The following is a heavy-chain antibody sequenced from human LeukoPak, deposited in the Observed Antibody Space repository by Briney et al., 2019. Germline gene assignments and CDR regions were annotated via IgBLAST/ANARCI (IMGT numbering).Heavy chain of an antibody. CDR2: INSDGSST. D-gene: IGHD6-19*01. J-gene: IGHJ5*02. CDR3: TRGQPQWLVFNWFDP. Sequence: GGSLRLSCAASGFTFSTYWMHWVRQAPGMGLVWVSCINSDGSSTTYADSVKGRFTISRDNAKNTLYLQMNSLRAEDTAVYYCTRGQPQWLVFNWFDPWGQGTLVTVSS. CDR1: GFTFSTYW. V-gene: IGHV3-74*01.